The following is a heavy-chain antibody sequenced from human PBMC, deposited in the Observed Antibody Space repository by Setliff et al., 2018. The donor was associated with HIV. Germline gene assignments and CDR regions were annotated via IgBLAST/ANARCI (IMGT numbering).Heavy chain of an antibody. CDR3: ARAPSNGWYPDAFDI. V-gene: IGHV4-34*01. Sequence: PSETLSLTCAVYGGSFSGYYWSWIRQPPGKGLEWIGEINHSGSTNYNPSLKSRVAMSVDTSKNQFSLKLSSVTAADTAVYYCARAPSNGWYPDAFDIWGQGNAGHRLL. CDR1: GGSFSGYY. CDR2: INHSGST. D-gene: IGHD6-19*01. J-gene: IGHJ3*02.